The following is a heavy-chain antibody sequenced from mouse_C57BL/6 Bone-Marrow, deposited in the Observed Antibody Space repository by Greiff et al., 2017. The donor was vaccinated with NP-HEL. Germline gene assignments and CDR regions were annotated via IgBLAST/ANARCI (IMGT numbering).Heavy chain of an antibody. CDR1: GYTFTSHW. Sequence: HVPLQQSGSALVKPGASVKMFCKASGYTFTSHWITWVKQGPGQGLVWIGDIYPGSGSTNYNEKFKSKATLTVDTSSSTAYMQLSSLTSEDSAVYYCARLETNAMDYWGQGTSVTVSS. D-gene: IGHD2-13*01. J-gene: IGHJ4*01. CDR3: ARLETNAMDY. V-gene: IGHV1-55*01. CDR2: IYPGSGST.